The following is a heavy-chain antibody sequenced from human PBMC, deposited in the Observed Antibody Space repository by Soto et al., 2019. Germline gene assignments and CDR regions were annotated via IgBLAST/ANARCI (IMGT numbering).Heavy chain of an antibody. V-gene: IGHV1-69*13. J-gene: IGHJ5*01. CDR3: ARDREDGSGTKYNWFDS. D-gene: IGHD3-10*01. CDR1: GGTFGNLG. Sequence: SVKVSCKASGGTFGNLGISWLRQAPGQGLEWMGGTIPIFDTPHYAEKFRDRLTITADATSTAYMELTSLSSEDTATYYCARDREDGSGTKYNWFDSWGQGTLVTSPQ. CDR2: TIPIFDTP.